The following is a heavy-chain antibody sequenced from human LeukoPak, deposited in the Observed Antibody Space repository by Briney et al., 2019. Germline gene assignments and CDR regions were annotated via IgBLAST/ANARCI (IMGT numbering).Heavy chain of an antibody. J-gene: IGHJ4*02. Sequence: GGSLRLSCAASGFTFSSYAMHWVRQAPGKGLEWVGRIESKIDGGTTDYAAPVKGRFTISRDDSKNTLYLQMNSLKTEDTAVYYCTTLGIAAAGDYWGQGTLVTVSS. D-gene: IGHD6-13*01. CDR1: GFTFSSYA. CDR3: TTLGIAAAGDY. V-gene: IGHV3-15*04. CDR2: IESKIDGGTT.